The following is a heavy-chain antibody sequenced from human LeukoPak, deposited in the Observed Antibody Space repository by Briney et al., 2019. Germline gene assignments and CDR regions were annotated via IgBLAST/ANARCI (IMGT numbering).Heavy chain of an antibody. Sequence: GASVKVSCKVSGYTLTELSMHWVRQAPGKGLEWMGGFDPEDGETIYAQKFQGRVTMTEDTSTDTAYMELSSLRSEDTAVYYCARLRITMVRKLNYYYYGMDVWGQGTTVTVSS. CDR1: GYTLTELS. CDR3: ARLRITMVRKLNYYYYGMDV. V-gene: IGHV1-24*01. CDR2: FDPEDGET. D-gene: IGHD3-10*01. J-gene: IGHJ6*02.